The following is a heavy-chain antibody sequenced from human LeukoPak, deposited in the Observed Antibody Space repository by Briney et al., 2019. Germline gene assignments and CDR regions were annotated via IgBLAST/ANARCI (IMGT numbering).Heavy chain of an antibody. CDR3: ARGTVDTAMARSSNAFDI. J-gene: IGHJ3*02. V-gene: IGHV1-69*04. D-gene: IGHD5-18*01. CDR2: IIPILGIA. CDR1: GGTFSIYA. Sequence: SVKVSCKASGGTFSIYAISWVRQAPGQGLEWMGRIIPILGIANYAQKFQGRVTITADKSTSTAYMELSSLRSEDTAVYYCARGTVDTAMARSSNAFDIWGQGTMVTVSS.